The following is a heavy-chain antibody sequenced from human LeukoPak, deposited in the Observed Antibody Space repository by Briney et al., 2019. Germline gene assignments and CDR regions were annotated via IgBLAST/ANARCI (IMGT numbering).Heavy chain of an antibody. CDR1: GFTFSGYS. D-gene: IGHD3-22*01. J-gene: IGHJ3*02. V-gene: IGHV3-21*01. CDR3: ARDRYYDSSGYNNHDAFDI. CDR2: INSSSTSI. Sequence: GGSLRLSCAASGFTFSGYSMNWVRQAPGKGLEWVSSINSSSTSIDCADSVKGRFTISRDNAKNSLFLQMNSLRAEDTAVYYCARDRYYDSSGYNNHDAFDIWGQGTMVTVSS.